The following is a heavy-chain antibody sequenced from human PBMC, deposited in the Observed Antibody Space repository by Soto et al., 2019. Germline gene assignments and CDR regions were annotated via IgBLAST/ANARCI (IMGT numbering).Heavy chain of an antibody. J-gene: IGHJ3*02. V-gene: IGHV1-2*04. CDR3: ARGGRITSFGVDLSHAFDI. CDR2: INPNSGGT. D-gene: IGHD3-3*01. Sequence: ASVKVSCKASGYTFTGYYMPWVRQAPGQGLEWMGWINPNSGGTNYAQKFQGWVTMTRDTSISTAYMELSRLRSDDTAVYYCARGGRITSFGVDLSHAFDIWGQGTMVTVSS. CDR1: GYTFTGYY.